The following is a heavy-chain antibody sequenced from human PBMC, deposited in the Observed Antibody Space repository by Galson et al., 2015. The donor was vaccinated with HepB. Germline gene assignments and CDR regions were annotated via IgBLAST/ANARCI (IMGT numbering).Heavy chain of an antibody. J-gene: IGHJ5*02. D-gene: IGHD2-15*01. CDR1: GYTFTGYY. CDR2: INPNSGGT. V-gene: IGHV1-2*02. CDR3: ARAPTVDGLPRGRKVVHNWFDP. Sequence: SVKVSCRASGYTFTGYYMHWVRQAPGQGLEWMGWINPNSGGTNYAQKFQGRVTMTRDTSISTAYMELSRLRSDDTAVYYCARAPTVDGLPRGRKVVHNWFDPWGQGTLVTVSS.